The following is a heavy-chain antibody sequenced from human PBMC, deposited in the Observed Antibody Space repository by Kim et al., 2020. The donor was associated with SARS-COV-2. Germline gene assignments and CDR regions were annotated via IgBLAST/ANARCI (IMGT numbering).Heavy chain of an antibody. Sequence: SETLSLTCTVSGGSISSSSYYWGWIRQPPGKGLEWIGSIYYSGSTYYNPSLKSRVTISVDTSKNQFSLKLSSVTAADTAVYYCAREGEKDCSGGSCYSGRGYYYGMDVWGQGTTVTVSS. CDR1: GGSISSSSYY. V-gene: IGHV4-39*07. CDR2: IYYSGST. J-gene: IGHJ6*02. D-gene: IGHD2-15*01. CDR3: AREGEKDCSGGSCYSGRGYYYGMDV.